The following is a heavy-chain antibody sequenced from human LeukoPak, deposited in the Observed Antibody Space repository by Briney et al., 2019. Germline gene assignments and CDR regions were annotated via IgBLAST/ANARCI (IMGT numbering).Heavy chain of an antibody. V-gene: IGHV3-21*01. Sequence: GGSLRLSCAASGFTFSSYSMNWVRQAPGKGLEWVSSISSRSSYIYYAGSVKGRFTISRDNAKKSLYVQMNSLRAEDTAVYYCARDQVDSYGSFDAFDIWGQGTMVTVSS. J-gene: IGHJ3*02. CDR1: GFTFSSYS. CDR2: ISSRSSYI. CDR3: ARDQVDSYGSFDAFDI. D-gene: IGHD5-18*01.